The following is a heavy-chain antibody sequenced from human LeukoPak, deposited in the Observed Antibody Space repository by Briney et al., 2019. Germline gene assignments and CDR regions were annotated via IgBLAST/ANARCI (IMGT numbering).Heavy chain of an antibody. CDR3: ASDRGEVATLYYYYYMAV. D-gene: IGHD5-24*01. CDR2: IDPNSGGT. V-gene: IGHV1-2*02. J-gene: IGHJ6*03. CDR1: GYTFTGYY. Sequence: VASVKVSCKASGYTFTGYYMHWVRQAPGQGLEWMGWIDPNSGGTNYAQKFQGRVTMTRDTSISTAYMELSRLRSDDTAVYYCASDRGEVATLYYYYYMAVWGKGTTVTVSS.